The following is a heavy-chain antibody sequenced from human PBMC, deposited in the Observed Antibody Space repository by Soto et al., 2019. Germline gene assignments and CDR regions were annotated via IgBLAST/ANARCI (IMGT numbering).Heavy chain of an antibody. D-gene: IGHD3-10*02. Sequence: ASVKVSCKASGYTFTVYYIHWVRQAPGQGLEWMGWISPNSGGTNYAQKFQGRVTMSRDTSISTAYLELRMLRSDDTAVYYCSGDVRLEYLDYWGQGTLVTVPQ. CDR3: SGDVRLEYLDY. V-gene: IGHV1-2*02. CDR1: GYTFTVYY. CDR2: ISPNSGGT. J-gene: IGHJ4*02.